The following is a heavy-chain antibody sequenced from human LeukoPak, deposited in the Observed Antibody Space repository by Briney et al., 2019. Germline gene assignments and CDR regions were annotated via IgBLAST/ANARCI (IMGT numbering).Heavy chain of an antibody. V-gene: IGHV3-48*03. CDR3: ASGYDLPY. Sequence: GRSLRLSCAASGFTFSSYEMNWVRQAQGKGLEWVSYISRSGSTIYYADSLKGRFTISRDNAKNSLYLQMNSLRAEDTAVYYCASGYDLPYWGQGTLVTVSS. D-gene: IGHD5-12*01. CDR2: ISRSGSTI. CDR1: GFTFSSYE. J-gene: IGHJ4*02.